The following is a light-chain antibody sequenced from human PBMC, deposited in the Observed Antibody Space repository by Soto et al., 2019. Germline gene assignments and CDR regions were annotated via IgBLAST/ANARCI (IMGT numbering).Light chain of an antibody. V-gene: IGLV1-40*01. CDR3: QSYDSSLTGRVV. J-gene: IGLJ3*02. CDR1: SSNIGAGYD. CDR2: GDT. Sequence: QSVLTQPPSVSGAPGQRVTISCTGSSSNIGAGYDVHWYQQLPGTAPKVLIYGDTNRPSGVPDRFSGSKSGTSASLAITGLRAEDEAHYYCQSYDSSLTGRVVFGGGTQLTVL.